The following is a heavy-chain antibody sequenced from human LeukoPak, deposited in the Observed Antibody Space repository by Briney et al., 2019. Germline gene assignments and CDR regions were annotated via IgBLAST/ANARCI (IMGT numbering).Heavy chain of an antibody. V-gene: IGHV5-51*01. D-gene: IGHD3-22*01. Sequence: GESLKISCKGSGYSFTSYWIGWVRQMPGKGLEWMGIIYPGDSDTRYSPSFQDQVTISADKSISTAYLQWSSLKASDTAMHYCARRRDSSGYYYVDAFDIWGQGTMVTVSS. J-gene: IGHJ3*02. CDR3: ARRRDSSGYYYVDAFDI. CDR1: GYSFTSYW. CDR2: IYPGDSDT.